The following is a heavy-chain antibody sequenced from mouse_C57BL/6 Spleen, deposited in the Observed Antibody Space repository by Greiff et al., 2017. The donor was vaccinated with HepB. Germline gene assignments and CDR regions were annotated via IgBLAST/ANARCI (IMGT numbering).Heavy chain of an antibody. Sequence: QVQLQQSDAELVKPGASVKISCKVSGYTFTDHTIHWMKQRPEQGLEWIGYIYPRDGSTKYNEKFKGKATLTADKSSSTAYMQLNSLTSEASAVYFCASPIYYDYDGFAYWGQGTLVTVSA. D-gene: IGHD2-4*01. V-gene: IGHV1-78*01. CDR1: GYTFTDHT. CDR3: ASPIYYDYDGFAY. J-gene: IGHJ3*01. CDR2: IYPRDGST.